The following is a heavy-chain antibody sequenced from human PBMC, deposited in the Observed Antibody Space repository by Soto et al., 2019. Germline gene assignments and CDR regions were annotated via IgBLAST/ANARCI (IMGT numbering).Heavy chain of an antibody. Sequence: GGSLRLSCAASGFTFSSYSINWVRRAPGKGLEWVSSISSSSYIYYADSVKGRFTISRDNAKNSLYLQMNSLRAEDTAVYYCARDPRRGYSGYGGFFDPWGQGTLVTVSS. CDR1: GFTFSSYS. D-gene: IGHD5-12*01. J-gene: IGHJ5*02. CDR2: ISSSSYI. V-gene: IGHV3-21*01. CDR3: ARDPRRGYSGYGGFFDP.